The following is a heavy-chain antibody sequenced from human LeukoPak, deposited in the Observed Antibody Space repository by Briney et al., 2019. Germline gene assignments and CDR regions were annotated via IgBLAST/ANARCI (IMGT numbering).Heavy chain of an antibody. J-gene: IGHJ6*02. Sequence: SETLSLTCTVSGGSISSGGSYWSWIRQHPGKGLEWIGYIYYSGSTYYNPSLKSRVTISVDTSKNQFSLKLSSVTAADTAVYYCARSLDTSYALYYYYYGMDVWGQGTTVTVSS. CDR2: IYYSGST. V-gene: IGHV4-31*03. D-gene: IGHD2-2*01. CDR3: ARSLDTSYALYYYYYGMDV. CDR1: GGSISSGGSY.